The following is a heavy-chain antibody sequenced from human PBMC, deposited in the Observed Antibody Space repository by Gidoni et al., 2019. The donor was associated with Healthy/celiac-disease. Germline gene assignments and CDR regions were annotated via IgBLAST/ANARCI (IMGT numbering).Heavy chain of an antibody. CDR1: GSTFTCYS. CDR3: ARDPPRIAVAGTGKQNDY. V-gene: IGHV1-2*02. J-gene: IGHJ4*02. D-gene: IGHD6-19*01. CDR2: INPNSGGT. Sequence: VQLVQSGAEVTQPGASVKVSCKASGSTFTCYSMHWVRQGHGQGHEWMGWINPNSGGTNYAQKCQGRVTMTRDTSISTAYMELSRLRSDDTAVYYCARDPPRIAVAGTGKQNDYWGQGTLVTVSS.